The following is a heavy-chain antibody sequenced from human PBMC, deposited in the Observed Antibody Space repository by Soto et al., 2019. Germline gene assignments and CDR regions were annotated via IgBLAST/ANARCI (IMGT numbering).Heavy chain of an antibody. J-gene: IGHJ3*02. CDR1: GFTFSSYS. CDR2: ISSSSSYI. D-gene: IGHD5-12*01. V-gene: IGHV3-21*01. CDR3: ARGDTPWDGDGYNDACDI. Sequence: EVQLVESGGGLVKPGGSLRLSCAASGFTFSSYSMNWVRQAPGKGLEWVSSISSSSSYIYYADSVKGRFTISRDNAKNSLYRQRRSLGAEDTGVYYCARGDTPWDGDGYNDACDIWGQGRMVTVSS.